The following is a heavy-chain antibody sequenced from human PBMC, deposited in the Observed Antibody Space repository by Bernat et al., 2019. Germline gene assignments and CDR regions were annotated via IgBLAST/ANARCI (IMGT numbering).Heavy chain of an antibody. CDR3: ARAPGTAIPPFDI. CDR1: GFTFSSYG. CDR2: ISYDGSNK. V-gene: IGHV3-30*03. J-gene: IGHJ3*02. Sequence: QVQLVESGGGVVQPGRSLRLSCAASGFTFSSYGMHWVRQAPGKGLEWVAVISYDGSNKYYADSVKGRFTISRDNSKNTLYLQMNSLRAEDTAVYYCARAPGTAIPPFDIWGQGTMVTVSS. D-gene: IGHD2-2*02.